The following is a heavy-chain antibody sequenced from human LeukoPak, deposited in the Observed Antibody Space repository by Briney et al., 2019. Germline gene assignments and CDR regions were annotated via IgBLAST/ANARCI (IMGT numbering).Heavy chain of an antibody. Sequence: GGSLRLSCAASGFTFSSYAMSWVRQAPGKGLEWVAFIQFDGSDEFYADSVKGRFTISRDNSKNTLYLQMNSLRPEDTSVYYCAEDQKLQPFHYWGQGTLVTVSS. D-gene: IGHD1-1*01. CDR3: AEDQKLQPFHY. CDR2: IQFDGSDE. J-gene: IGHJ4*02. V-gene: IGHV3-30*02. CDR1: GFTFSSYA.